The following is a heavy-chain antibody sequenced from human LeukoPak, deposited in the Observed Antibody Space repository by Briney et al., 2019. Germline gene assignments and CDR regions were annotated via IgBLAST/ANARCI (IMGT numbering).Heavy chain of an antibody. CDR3: AKERPSGSYLYYFDY. J-gene: IGHJ4*02. V-gene: IGHV3-23*01. CDR1: GFTFSSYA. Sequence: PGGSLRLSCAASGFTFSSYAMSWVRQAPGKGLEWVSAISGSGGSTIYADSVKGRFTISRDNSKNTLYLQVSSLRAEDSAVYYCAKERPSGSYLYYFDYWGQGTLVTVSS. CDR2: ISGSGGST. D-gene: IGHD1-26*01.